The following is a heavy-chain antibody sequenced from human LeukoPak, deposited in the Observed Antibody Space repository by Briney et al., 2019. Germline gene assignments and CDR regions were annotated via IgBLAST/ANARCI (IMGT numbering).Heavy chain of an antibody. V-gene: IGHV1-2*02. CDR1: GYTFTGYY. D-gene: IGHD2-2*01. CDR2: MNPNSGDT. CDR3: ARRPINCIITNCYVDY. J-gene: IGHJ4*02. Sequence: GASVKVSCKASGYTFTGYYMHWVRRAPGQGLEWMGWMNPNSGDTSYAREFQDRVTMTRDMSLSTAYMELSRLRSDDTAVYFCARRPINCIITNCYVDYWGQGTLVTVSS.